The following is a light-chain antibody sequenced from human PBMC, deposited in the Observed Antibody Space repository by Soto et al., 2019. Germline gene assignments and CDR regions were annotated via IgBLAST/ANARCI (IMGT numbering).Light chain of an antibody. V-gene: IGLV1-40*01. J-gene: IGLJ2*01. CDR3: QSYDCSLSGSV. Sequence: QSVLTQPPSVSGAPGQTVTISCTGSSSNIGAGYDVHWYQQLPGTAPKLLIYGNSNRPSGVPDRFSGSKSGTSASLAITGLQAEDEADYYCQSYDCSLSGSVFGGGTKLTVL. CDR1: SSNIGAGYD. CDR2: GNS.